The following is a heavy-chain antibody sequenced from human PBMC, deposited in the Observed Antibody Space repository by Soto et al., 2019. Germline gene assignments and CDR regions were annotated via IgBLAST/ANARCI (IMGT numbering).Heavy chain of an antibody. D-gene: IGHD5-12*01. CDR1: GFRFWTYS. J-gene: IGHJ3*01. CDR3: AKTRLYDNNDYHRDGFDV. CDR2: IRGDGSAT. V-gene: IGHV3-23*01. Sequence: VKLLESGGGVVQPGESLSLSCAASGFRFWTYSMRWVRQAPGTGLEWVSGIRGDGSATSYADSLKGRFTVSRDNSQDTLFRQMNTLRCEDSDVYYCAKTRLYDNNDYHRDGFDVWGTGTSVTVS.